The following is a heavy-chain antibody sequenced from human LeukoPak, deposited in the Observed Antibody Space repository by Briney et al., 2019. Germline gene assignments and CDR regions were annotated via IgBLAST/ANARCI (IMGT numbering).Heavy chain of an antibody. V-gene: IGHV4-34*01. J-gene: IGHJ3*02. Sequence: PSETLSLTCAVYGGSFSGYYWSWIRQPPGKGLEWIGEINHSGSTDYNPSLKSRVTISVDTSKNQFSLKLSSVTAADTAVYYCARIYGDYVLFAFDIWGQGTMVTVSS. CDR1: GGSFSGYY. D-gene: IGHD4-17*01. CDR2: INHSGST. CDR3: ARIYGDYVLFAFDI.